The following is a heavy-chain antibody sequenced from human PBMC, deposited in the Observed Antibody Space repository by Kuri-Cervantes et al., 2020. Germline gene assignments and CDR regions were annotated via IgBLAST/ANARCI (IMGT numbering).Heavy chain of an antibody. CDR1: GFTFSSYG. J-gene: IGHJ5*02. D-gene: IGHD3-3*01. V-gene: IGHV3-33*01. Sequence: GESLKISCAASGFTFSSYGMHWVRQAPGKGLEWVAVIWYDGSNKYYADSVKSRFTISRDNSKNTLYLQMNSLRAEDTAVYYCARDFLEWLLGPTNWFDPWGQGTLVTVSS. CDR2: IWYDGSNK. CDR3: ARDFLEWLLGPTNWFDP.